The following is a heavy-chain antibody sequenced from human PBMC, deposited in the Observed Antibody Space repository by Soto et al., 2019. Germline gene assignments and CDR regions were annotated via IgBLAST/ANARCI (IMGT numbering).Heavy chain of an antibody. J-gene: IGHJ4*02. Sequence: GGSLRLFCAASGFTFSNYAMTWVRQAPGKGLEWLSYIRGGGGRTYYADSVKGRFSISRDNSKSMLYLEINSLRTEDTAVYFCAKEYDIVTGSDHWGQGTVVTVSS. CDR3: AKEYDIVTGSDH. D-gene: IGHD3-9*01. CDR1: GFTFSNYA. V-gene: IGHV3-23*01. CDR2: IRGGGGRT.